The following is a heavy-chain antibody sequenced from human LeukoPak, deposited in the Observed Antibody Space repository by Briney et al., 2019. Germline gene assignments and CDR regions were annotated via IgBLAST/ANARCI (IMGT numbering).Heavy chain of an antibody. V-gene: IGHV4-34*01. D-gene: IGHD3-9*01. CDR1: GGSFSAYY. J-gene: IGHJ6*04. CDR2: ISHSGST. Sequence: PSETLSLTCAVYGGSFSAYYWSWIRQPPGKGLEWIGEISHSGSTSSNPSLKSRVTISVDTSKNQFSLNLTSVTAADTAVYYCARELVYPYYDTLTGDYIDYYCGMDVWGKGTTVTVSS. CDR3: ARELVYPYYDTLTGDYIDYYCGMDV.